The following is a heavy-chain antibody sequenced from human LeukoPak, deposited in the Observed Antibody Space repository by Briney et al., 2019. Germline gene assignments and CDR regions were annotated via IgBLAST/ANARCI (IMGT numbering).Heavy chain of an antibody. D-gene: IGHD5-18*01. CDR2: ISNTNGYI. J-gene: IGHJ4*02. Sequence: GGSLRLSCVGSGFTFSRKSMNWVRQAPGKGLEWVSSISNTNGYIYYADSMKGRFTISRDNAKNSLHLQMNSLRAEDTAVYYCARGPEYSYAQIRIRYFDYWGQGTLVTVSS. CDR1: GFTFSRKS. CDR3: ARGPEYSYAQIRIRYFDY. V-gene: IGHV3-21*01.